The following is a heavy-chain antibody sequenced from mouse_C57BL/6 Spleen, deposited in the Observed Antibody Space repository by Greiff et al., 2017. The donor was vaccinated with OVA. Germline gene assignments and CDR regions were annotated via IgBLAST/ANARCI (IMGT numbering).Heavy chain of an antibody. CDR2: IRNKANGYTK. Sequence: EVQGVESGGGFVQPGASLSLSCAASGFTFTDYYMSWVRQPPGKALEWLGFIRNKANGYTKESSASVKGRFTSSRDNSQSILHLQMNALRAEDSATYYCARYGDYVYYFDDWGQGTTVTVSS. CDR3: ARYGDYVYYFDD. J-gene: IGHJ2*01. CDR1: GFTFTDYY. V-gene: IGHV7-3*01. D-gene: IGHD2-4*01.